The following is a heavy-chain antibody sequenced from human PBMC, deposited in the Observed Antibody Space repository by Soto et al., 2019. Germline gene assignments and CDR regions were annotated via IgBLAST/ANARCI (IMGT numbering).Heavy chain of an antibody. CDR3: ARDNLVVVAASPHYYYYGMDV. CDR2: ISSSSSYI. J-gene: IGHJ6*02. V-gene: IGHV3-21*01. D-gene: IGHD2-15*01. CDR1: GFTFSSYS. Sequence: GGSLRLSCAASGFTFSSYSMNWVRQAPGKGLEWVSSISSSSSYIYYADSVKGRFTTSRDNAKNSLYLQMNSLRAEDTAVYYCARDNLVVVAASPHYYYYGMDVWGQGTTVTVSS.